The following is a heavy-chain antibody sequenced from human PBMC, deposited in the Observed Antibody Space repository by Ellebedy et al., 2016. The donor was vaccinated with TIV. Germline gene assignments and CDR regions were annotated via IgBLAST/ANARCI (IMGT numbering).Heavy chain of an antibody. J-gene: IGHJ4*02. D-gene: IGHD4-17*01. CDR2: INHSGST. Sequence: MPSETLSLTCAVYGGSFSGYYWTWIRQPPGKGLEWIGEINHSGSTTYNPSLKSRVTISVDTSRNRFSLKLSSVTAADKAVYYCARSTTVTTTSYEYWGQGTLVTVSP. CDR1: GGSFSGYY. V-gene: IGHV4-34*01. CDR3: ARSTTVTTTSYEY.